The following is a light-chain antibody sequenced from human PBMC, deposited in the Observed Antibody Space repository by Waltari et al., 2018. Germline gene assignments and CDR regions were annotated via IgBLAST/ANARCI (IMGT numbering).Light chain of an antibody. CDR1: QSVSRY. Sequence: PATLSLSPGERATLSCRASQSVSRYLAWYQQKPGQAPRLLIYDASNRAIGIPARFSGSGFGTDFTLTISSLEPEDFAVYYCQQRSNWPTFGGGTKVEIK. J-gene: IGKJ4*01. V-gene: IGKV3-11*01. CDR3: QQRSNWPT. CDR2: DAS.